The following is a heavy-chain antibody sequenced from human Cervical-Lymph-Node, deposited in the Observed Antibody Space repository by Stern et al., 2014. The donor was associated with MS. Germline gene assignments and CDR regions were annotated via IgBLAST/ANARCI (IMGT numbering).Heavy chain of an antibody. CDR1: GFTFSSYA. CDR3: ARTPSGYSSGWYGDYFDY. Sequence: VQLLESGGGVVQPGRSLRLSCAASGFTFSSYAMHWVRQAPGKGLEWVAVISYDGSNKYYADSVKGRFTISRDNSKNTLYLQMNSLRAEDTAVYYCARTPSGYSSGWYGDYFDYWGQGTLVTVSS. CDR2: ISYDGSNK. V-gene: IGHV3-30*01. J-gene: IGHJ4*02. D-gene: IGHD6-19*01.